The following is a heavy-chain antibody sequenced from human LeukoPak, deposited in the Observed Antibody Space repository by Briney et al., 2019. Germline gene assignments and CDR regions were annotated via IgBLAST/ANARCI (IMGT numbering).Heavy chain of an antibody. D-gene: IGHD2-8*01. CDR2: VSAYNGNT. J-gene: IGHJ4*02. CDR3: ARGGRGYCTNGVCSYFDY. V-gene: IGHV1-18*01. Sequence: VSVKVSCKASGYTFTSYGISWVRQAPGQGLEWMGWVSAYNGNTNYAQKLQGRVTMTTDTSTSTAYMELRSLRSDDTAVYYCARGGRGYCTNGVCSYFDYWGQGTLVTVSS. CDR1: GYTFTSYG.